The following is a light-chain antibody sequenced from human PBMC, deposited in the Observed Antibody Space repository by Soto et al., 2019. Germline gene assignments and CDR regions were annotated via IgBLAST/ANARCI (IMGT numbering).Light chain of an antibody. J-gene: IGKJ3*01. CDR3: QQYYEFPPS. CDR2: DSS. Sequence: DIQMTQSPSYLSASVGDTLTITCRASQALNTWVAWYQHNSKSAPRPLIYDSSKLESGVPSRFSGSPSGTNFTLTITNVQPEDFATYYCQQYYEFPPSFGPGTTVDLK. V-gene: IGKV1D-16*01. CDR1: QALNTW.